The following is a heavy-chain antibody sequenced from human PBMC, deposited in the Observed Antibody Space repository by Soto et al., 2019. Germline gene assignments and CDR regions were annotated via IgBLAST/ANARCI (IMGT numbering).Heavy chain of an antibody. J-gene: IGHJ4*02. V-gene: IGHV3-53*01. D-gene: IGHD3-22*01. CDR3: AAETYYYDSSGYPKNK. Sequence: PGGSLRLSCAASGFTVSSNYMSWVRQAPGKGLEWVSVIYSGGSTYYADSVKGRFTISRDNSKNTLYLQMNSLRAEDTAVYYCAAETYYYDSSGYPKNKWGQGTLVTVSS. CDR1: GFTVSSNY. CDR2: IYSGGST.